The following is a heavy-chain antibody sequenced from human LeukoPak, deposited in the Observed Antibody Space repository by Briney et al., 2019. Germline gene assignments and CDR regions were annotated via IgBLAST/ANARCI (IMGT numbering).Heavy chain of an antibody. J-gene: IGHJ1*01. CDR1: GFTLSVYS. Sequence: PGGSLRLSCAASGFTLSVYSMHWVRQAPGKGLVWVSRMNTDGSSTNYADSVKGRFTISRDNSRDTLFLQMNNLRAEDTALYFCASAREYCGSAECYEYFQHWGQGTLVIVSS. V-gene: IGHV3-74*01. CDR2: MNTDGSST. CDR3: ASAREYCGSAECYEYFQH. D-gene: IGHD2-21*01.